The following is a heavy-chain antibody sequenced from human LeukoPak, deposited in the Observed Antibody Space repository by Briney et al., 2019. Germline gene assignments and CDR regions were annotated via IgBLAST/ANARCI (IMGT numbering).Heavy chain of an antibody. CDR2: IYYSGST. Sequence: SETLSLTCTFSGGSISSGGYYWSWIRQHPGKGLEWIGYIYYSGSTYYNPSLKIRVTISVDTSKNQFSLKLSSVTAADTAVYYCARDSIYDPPGVWGQGTLVTVSS. V-gene: IGHV4-31*03. J-gene: IGHJ4*02. CDR3: ARDSIYDPPGV. D-gene: IGHD3-22*01. CDR1: GGSISSGGYY.